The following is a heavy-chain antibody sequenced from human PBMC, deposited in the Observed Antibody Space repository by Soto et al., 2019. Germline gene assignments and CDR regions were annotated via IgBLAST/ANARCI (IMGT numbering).Heavy chain of an antibody. CDR3: ARGAIYYCYGMDV. CDR1: GGSFSGYY. D-gene: IGHD2-2*01. CDR2: INHSGST. J-gene: IGHJ6*01. V-gene: IGHV4-34*01. Sequence: SETLSLTCAVYGGSFSGYYWSWIRQPPGKGLEWIGEINHSGSTNYNPSLKSRVTISVDTSKNQFSLKLSSVTAADTAVYYCARGAIYYCYGMDVWGQGTTVTVSS.